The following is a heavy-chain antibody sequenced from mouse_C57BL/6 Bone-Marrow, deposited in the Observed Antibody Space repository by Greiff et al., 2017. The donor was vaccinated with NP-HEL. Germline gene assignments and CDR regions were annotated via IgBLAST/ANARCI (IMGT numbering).Heavy chain of an antibody. Sequence: EVHLVESGGDLVKPGGSLKLSCAASGFTFSSYGMSWVRQTPDKRLEWVATISSGGSYTYYPDSVKGRFTISRDNAKNTLYLQMSSLKSEDTAMYYCARPTDYYAMDYWGQGTSVTVSS. V-gene: IGHV5-6*01. J-gene: IGHJ4*01. CDR1: GFTFSSYG. CDR2: ISSGGSYT. D-gene: IGHD3-1*01. CDR3: ARPTDYYAMDY.